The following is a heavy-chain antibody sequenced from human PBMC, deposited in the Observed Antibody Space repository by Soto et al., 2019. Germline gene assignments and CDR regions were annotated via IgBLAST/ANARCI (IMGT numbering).Heavy chain of an antibody. J-gene: IGHJ4*02. Sequence: EVQLVESGGGLVKPGGSLRLSCAASGFTFSSYSMNWVRQAPGKGLEWVSSISSSSSYIYYADSVKGRFTISRDNAKISLYLKMNSLRAEDTAVYYCARDPVYYGSGSYCGYWGQGTLVTVSS. V-gene: IGHV3-21*01. CDR2: ISSSSSYI. D-gene: IGHD3-10*01. CDR3: ARDPVYYGSGSYCGY. CDR1: GFTFSSYS.